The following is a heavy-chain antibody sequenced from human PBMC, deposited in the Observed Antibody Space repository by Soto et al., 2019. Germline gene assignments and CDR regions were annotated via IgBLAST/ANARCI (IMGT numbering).Heavy chain of an antibody. V-gene: IGHV3-21*01. Sequence: PGESRRRSWAASGFTFSSYIMNWVRQAPGKGLEWVSSISSSSSYIYYADSVKGRFTISRDNAKNSLYLQMNSLRAEDTAVYYCASDDYGGKDAFDIWGQGTMVTVSS. CDR2: ISSSSSYI. D-gene: IGHD4-17*01. CDR1: GFTFSSYI. J-gene: IGHJ3*02. CDR3: ASDDYGGKDAFDI.